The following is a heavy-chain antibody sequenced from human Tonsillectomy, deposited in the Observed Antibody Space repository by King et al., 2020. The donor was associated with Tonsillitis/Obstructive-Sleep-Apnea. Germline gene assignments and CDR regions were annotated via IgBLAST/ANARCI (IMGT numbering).Heavy chain of an antibody. V-gene: IGHV4-34*01. CDR1: GGSFSGYY. Sequence: VQLQQWGAGLLKPSETLSLTCAVYGGSFSGYYWRWIRQPPGKGLEWIGEINHSGSTNYNPSLKSRVTISVDTSKNQFSLKLNSVTAADTAVYYCARGTQWLVGHYYMDVWGKGTTVTVSS. D-gene: IGHD6-19*01. CDR2: INHSGST. CDR3: ARGTQWLVGHYYMDV. J-gene: IGHJ6*03.